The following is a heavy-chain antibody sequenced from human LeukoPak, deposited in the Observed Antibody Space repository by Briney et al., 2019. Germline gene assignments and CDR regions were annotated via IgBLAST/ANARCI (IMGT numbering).Heavy chain of an antibody. D-gene: IGHD6-19*01. CDR3: ARGSSGWYSEVNWFDP. V-gene: IGHV4-34*01. J-gene: IGHJ5*02. CDR2: INHSGST. Sequence: SETLSLTCAVYGGSFSGYYWSWIRQPPGKGLELIGEINHSGSTNYNPSLKSRVTISVDTSKNQFSLKLSSVTAADTAVYYCARGSSGWYSEVNWFDPWGQGTLVTVSS. CDR1: GGSFSGYY.